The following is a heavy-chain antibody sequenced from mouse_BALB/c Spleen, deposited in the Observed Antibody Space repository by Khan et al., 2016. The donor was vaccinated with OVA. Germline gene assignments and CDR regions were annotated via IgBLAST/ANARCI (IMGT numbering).Heavy chain of an antibody. CDR2: ISYSGNT. V-gene: IGHV3-2*02. J-gene: IGHJ2*01. Sequence: QLEESGPGLVKPSQSLSLTCTVTGYSITSDYAWNWIRQFPGNKLEWMGYISYSGNTKYNPSLKSRISITRDTSKNQFFLQLNSGTIEDTATYYCARVYGGDFDYWGQGTTLTVSS. CDR3: ARVYGGDFDY. CDR1: GYSITSDYA. D-gene: IGHD1-1*01.